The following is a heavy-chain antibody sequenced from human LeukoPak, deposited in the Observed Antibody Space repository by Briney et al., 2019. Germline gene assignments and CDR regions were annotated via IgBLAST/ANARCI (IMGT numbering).Heavy chain of an antibody. CDR2: IYHSGST. Sequence: SETLSLTCTVSGGSISSGGYYWSWIRQPPGKGLEWIGYIYHSGSTCYNPSLKSRVTISVDRSKNQFSLKLSSVTAADTAVYYCARWGYYDSSGSNYFDYWGQGTLVTVSS. J-gene: IGHJ4*02. D-gene: IGHD3-22*01. V-gene: IGHV4-30-2*01. CDR1: GGSISSGGYY. CDR3: ARWGYYDSSGSNYFDY.